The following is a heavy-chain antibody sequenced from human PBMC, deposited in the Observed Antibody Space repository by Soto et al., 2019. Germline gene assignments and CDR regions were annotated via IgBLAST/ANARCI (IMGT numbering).Heavy chain of an antibody. D-gene: IGHD3-16*02. CDR1: GLTFSNYA. CDR3: AKNPERELPRVIAF. Sequence: EVRLLESGGGLVKPGGSLRLSCATSGLTFSNYAMSWVRQAPGGGLEWVSSMSGSSSTTYYADSVRGRFTISRDRSKNTLYLQMSSVPDEGTALYDGAKNPERELPRVIAFWGQGPRVTVSS. V-gene: IGHV3-23*01. J-gene: IGHJ4*02. CDR2: MSGSSSTT.